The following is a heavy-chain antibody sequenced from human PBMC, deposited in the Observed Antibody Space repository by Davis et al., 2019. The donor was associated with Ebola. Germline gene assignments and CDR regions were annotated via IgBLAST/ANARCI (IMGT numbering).Heavy chain of an antibody. Sequence: ASVKVSCKASGYTFTTYHINWVRQATGQGLEWLGWMNPDNNDRGYAQKFQGRVTLTRDTSISTAYMELSSLRSEDTAVYYCARVGFHSSGYFTWGQGTLVTVSS. CDR2: MNPDNNDR. D-gene: IGHD3-22*01. CDR3: ARVGFHSSGYFT. V-gene: IGHV1-8*03. CDR1: GYTFTTYH. J-gene: IGHJ4*02.